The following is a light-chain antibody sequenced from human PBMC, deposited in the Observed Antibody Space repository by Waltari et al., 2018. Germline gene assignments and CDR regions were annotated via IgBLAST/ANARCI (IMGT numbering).Light chain of an antibody. CDR3: SSRDSGAHRHV. CDR1: SLRSSY. V-gene: IGLV3-19*01. J-gene: IGLJ1*01. Sequence: SSELTQDPAVSVALGQTVRITCQGHSLRSSYATWYQQKAGQAPILVIYGQNNRPSGIPDRFSGSYSGRTASLTITGAQAEDEADYYCSSRDSGAHRHVFGTGTKVTVL. CDR2: GQN.